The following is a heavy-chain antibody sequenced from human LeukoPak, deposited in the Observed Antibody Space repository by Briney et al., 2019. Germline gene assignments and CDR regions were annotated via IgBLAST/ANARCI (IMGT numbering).Heavy chain of an antibody. V-gene: IGHV3-11*04. CDR3: ARVQFTYYMDV. CDR2: IGSRGSAI. J-gene: IGHJ6*03. D-gene: IGHD6-19*01. Sequence: GGSLRLSCAASGFTFSDYYMSWIRQAPGEGLEFVSYIGSRGSAIYYADSVKGRFTISRDNAKNSLYLQMNSLRAEDTAVYYCARVQFTYYMDVWGKGTTVTVSS. CDR1: GFTFSDYY.